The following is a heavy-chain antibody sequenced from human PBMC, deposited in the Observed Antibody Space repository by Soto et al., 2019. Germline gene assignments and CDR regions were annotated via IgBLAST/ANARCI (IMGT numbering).Heavy chain of an antibody. J-gene: IGHJ6*02. V-gene: IGHV4-39*01. CDR2: IYYSGST. CDR1: GGSISSSSYY. Sequence: PSETLSLTCTVSGGSISSSSYYWGWIRPPPGKGLEWIGSIYYSGSTYYNPSLKSRVTISVDTSKNQFSLKLSSVTAADTAVYYCASLPVDTAMVSYYYYGMDVWGQGTTVTVSS. D-gene: IGHD5-18*01. CDR3: ASLPVDTAMVSYYYYGMDV.